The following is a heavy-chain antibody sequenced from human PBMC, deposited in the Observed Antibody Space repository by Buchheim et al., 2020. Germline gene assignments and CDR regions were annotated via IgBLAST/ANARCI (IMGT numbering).Heavy chain of an antibody. CDR1: GYRFTRYG. Sequence: QADLEESGGEVKKPGASVKVSCKASGYRFTRYGISWVRQAPGQGLEWMGWIAVYNGRTDYAQKFQGRVTMTIDPSTNKANMELRSLTSGDTAMYYCARTHGDFYWFFDLWGRGTL. D-gene: IGHD4-17*01. CDR3: ARTHGDFYWFFDL. V-gene: IGHV1-18*01. J-gene: IGHJ2*01. CDR2: IAVYNGRT.